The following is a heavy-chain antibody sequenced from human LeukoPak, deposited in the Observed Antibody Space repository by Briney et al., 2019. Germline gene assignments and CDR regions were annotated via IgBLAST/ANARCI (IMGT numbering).Heavy chain of an antibody. V-gene: IGHV4-4*07. D-gene: IGHD6-13*01. CDR1: GVSINNYY. CDR2: IYSSGST. CDR3: ARDSIAAAGTGL. J-gene: IGHJ3*01. Sequence: TSETLSLTCTASGVSINNYYWSWIRQPAGKGLEWIGRIYSSGSTNYSPSLKSRVTMSVDTTKNQFSLKLTSVTAADTAMYYCARDSIAAAGTGLWGQGTMVTVSS.